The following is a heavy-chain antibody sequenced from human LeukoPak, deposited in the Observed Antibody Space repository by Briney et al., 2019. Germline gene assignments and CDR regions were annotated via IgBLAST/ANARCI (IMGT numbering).Heavy chain of an antibody. Sequence: SETLSLTCAVYGGSFSGYYWSWIRQPPGKGLEWIGEINHSGSTNYNLSLKSRVTISVDTSKNQFSLKLSSVTAADTAVYYCASQYQLLLGVSAWFDPWGQGTLVTVSS. CDR3: ASQYQLLLGVSAWFDP. CDR1: GGSFSGYY. J-gene: IGHJ5*02. D-gene: IGHD2-2*01. CDR2: INHSGST. V-gene: IGHV4-34*01.